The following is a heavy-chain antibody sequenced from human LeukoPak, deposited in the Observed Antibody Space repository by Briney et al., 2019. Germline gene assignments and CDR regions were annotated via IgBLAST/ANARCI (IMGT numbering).Heavy chain of an antibody. CDR3: ARGRVATMYSFNY. CDR1: AYSFIFYG. J-gene: IGHJ4*02. CDR2: ISTSTGDT. Sequence: GAAVKVSCKTAAYSFIFYGISWVRQAPGQGHGWMGWISTSTGDTKYTQKFQGRVTLTTDTSTSTAYMQLSSLRSEDTAVYYCARGRVATMYSFNYWGQGTLVTVSS. V-gene: IGHV1-18*01. D-gene: IGHD5-12*01.